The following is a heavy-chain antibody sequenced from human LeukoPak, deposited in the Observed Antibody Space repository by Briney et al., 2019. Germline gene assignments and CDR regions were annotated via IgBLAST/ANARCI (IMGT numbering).Heavy chain of an antibody. CDR2: IYYSGST. V-gene: IGHV4-39*01. CDR3: ARGPPGLDYYYYYMDV. J-gene: IGHJ6*03. Sequence: PSETLSLTCSVSGGSISSSNDYWGWIRQPPGKGLEWIASIYYSGSTYYNPSLKSRVTISVDTSKNQLSLKLSSVTAADTAVYYCARGPPGLDYYYYYMDVWGKGTTVTVSS. D-gene: IGHD6-19*01. CDR1: GGSISSSNDY.